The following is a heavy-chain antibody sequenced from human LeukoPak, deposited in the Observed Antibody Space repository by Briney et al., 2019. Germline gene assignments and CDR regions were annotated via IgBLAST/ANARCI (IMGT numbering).Heavy chain of an antibody. Sequence: GGSLRLSCAASGFTVSSNYMSWVRQAPGKGLEWVSVIYSGGSTYYADSVKGRFTISRDNSKNTLYLRMNSLRAEDTAVYYCARDASGEGHYYGMDVWGQGTTVTVSS. CDR1: GFTVSSNY. V-gene: IGHV3-66*01. CDR2: IYSGGST. D-gene: IGHD7-27*01. J-gene: IGHJ6*02. CDR3: ARDASGEGHYYGMDV.